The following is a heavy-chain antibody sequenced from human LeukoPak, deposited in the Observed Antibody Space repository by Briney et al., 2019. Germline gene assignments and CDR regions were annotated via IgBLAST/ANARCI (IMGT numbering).Heavy chain of an antibody. D-gene: IGHD3-10*01. CDR2: ISGDGGSI. Sequence: GGSLRLSCAPSGFTFDNYAIHWVREGPERGLECVSLISGDGGSIHYADSVKGRFTISRDNSKNSLYLQMSSLGTEDSGLYYCARGTGSGSYLIDYWGQGTLVTVSS. CDR1: GFTFDNYA. CDR3: ARGTGSGSYLIDY. V-gene: IGHV3-43*02. J-gene: IGHJ4*02.